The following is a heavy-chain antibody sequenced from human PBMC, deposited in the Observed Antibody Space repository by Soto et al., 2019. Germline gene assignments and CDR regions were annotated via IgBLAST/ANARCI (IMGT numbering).Heavy chain of an antibody. CDR1: GGSISRSSYH. D-gene: IGHD6-19*01. CDR3: ARVERSGWYVSY. J-gene: IGHJ4*02. V-gene: IGHV4-39*01. CDR2: IYFSGST. Sequence: QLQLQESGPGLVKPSETLSLTCTVSGGSISRSSYHWGWIRQPPGKGLEWIGTIYFSGSTYYNPSPISRVHISADTSKNQVTLRLSSVTAADTAVYYWARVERSGWYVSYWGQGTLVTVSS.